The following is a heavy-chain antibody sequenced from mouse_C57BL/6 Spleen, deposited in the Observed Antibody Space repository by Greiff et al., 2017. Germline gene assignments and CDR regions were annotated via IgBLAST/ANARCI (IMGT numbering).Heavy chain of an antibody. J-gene: IGHJ2*01. D-gene: IGHD4-1*01. CDR1: GYAFSSSW. CDR3: AQTGTLFDY. CDR2: IYPGDGDT. Sequence: QVTLKESGPELVKPGASVKISCKASGYAFSSSWMNWVKQRPGKGLEWIGRIYPGDGDTNYNGKFKGKATLTADKSSSTAYMQLSSLTSEDSAVYFCAQTGTLFDYWGQGTTLTVSS. V-gene: IGHV1-82*01.